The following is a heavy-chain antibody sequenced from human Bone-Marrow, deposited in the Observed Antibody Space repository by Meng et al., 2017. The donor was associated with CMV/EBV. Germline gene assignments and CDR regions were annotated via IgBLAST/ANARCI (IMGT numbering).Heavy chain of an antibody. CDR1: GYTFTGYY. D-gene: IGHD6-19*01. CDR2: INPNSGGT. J-gene: IGHJ4*02. Sequence: VRRVQLGAEVKKPGASVKVSCKASGYTFTGYYMHWVRQAPGQGLEWMGWINPNSGGTNYARKFQGRVSMTRDTSISTAHMELSRLMSDDTAVYYCVRSSGWSLFDYWGQGTLVTVSS. CDR3: VRSSGWSLFDY. V-gene: IGHV1-2*02.